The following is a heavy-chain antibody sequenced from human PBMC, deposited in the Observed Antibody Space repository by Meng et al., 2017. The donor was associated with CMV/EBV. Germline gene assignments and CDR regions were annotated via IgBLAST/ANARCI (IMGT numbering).Heavy chain of an antibody. CDR1: GGSISSYY. CDR3: ARGGLYYYDSSGHFDY. Sequence: VHLQESGPGLVKPSEPLSITCTGSGGSISSYYWRWIRQPAGKGLEWIGRIYTSGSTNHNPSLKSRVTMSVDTSKNQFSLKLSSVTAADTAVYYCARGGLYYYDSSGHFDYWGQGTLVTVSS. D-gene: IGHD3-22*01. CDR2: IYTSGST. V-gene: IGHV4-4*07. J-gene: IGHJ4*02.